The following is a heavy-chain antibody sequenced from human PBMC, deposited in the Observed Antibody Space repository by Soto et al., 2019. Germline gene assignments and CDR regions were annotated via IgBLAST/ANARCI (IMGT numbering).Heavy chain of an antibody. J-gene: IGHJ5*02. V-gene: IGHV4-34*01. D-gene: IGHD1-20*01. CDR1: GGSFSGYY. CDR2: INHSGST. CDR3: ARGTVTGTTDWFDP. Sequence: SETLSLTCAVYGGSFSGYYWSWIRQPPGKGLEWIGEINHSGSTNYNPSLKSRVTISVDTSKNQFSLKLSSVTAADTAVYYCARGTVTGTTDWFDPWGQGTLVTGSS.